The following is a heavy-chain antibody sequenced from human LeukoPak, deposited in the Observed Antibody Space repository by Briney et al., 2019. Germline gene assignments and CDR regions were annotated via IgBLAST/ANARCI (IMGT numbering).Heavy chain of an antibody. CDR3: AKGVGYYYDSSGYYTPIF. CDR1: GFTFSSYA. CDR2: ISGSGGST. Sequence: GGSLRLSCAASGFTFSSYAMSWVRQAPGKGLEWVSAISGSGGSTYYADSVKGRFTISRDNSKNTLYLLMNSLRAEDTAVYYCAKGVGYYYDSSGYYTPIFWGQGTLVTVSS. V-gene: IGHV3-23*01. D-gene: IGHD3-22*01. J-gene: IGHJ4*02.